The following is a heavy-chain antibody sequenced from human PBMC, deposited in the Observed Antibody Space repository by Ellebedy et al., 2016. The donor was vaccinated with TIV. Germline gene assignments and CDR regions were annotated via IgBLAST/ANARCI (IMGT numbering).Heavy chain of an antibody. CDR1: GGSFSGYY. J-gene: IGHJ4*02. CDR3: ARRGSWYAYYGY. D-gene: IGHD6-13*01. Sequence: SETLSLXCAVYGGSFSGYYWSWIRQPPGKGLEWIGEINHSGSTNYNPSLKSRVTISVDTSKNQFSLKLSSVTAADTAVYYCARRGSWYAYYGYWGQGTLVTVSS. V-gene: IGHV4-34*01. CDR2: INHSGST.